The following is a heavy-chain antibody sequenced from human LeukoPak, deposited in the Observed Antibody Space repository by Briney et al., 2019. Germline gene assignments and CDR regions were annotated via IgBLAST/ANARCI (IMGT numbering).Heavy chain of an antibody. CDR1: GFTFSDYY. D-gene: IGHD3-3*01. CDR2: ISGSGGST. V-gene: IGHV3-23*01. Sequence: QPGGSLRLSCAASGFTFSDYYMSWIRQAPGKGLEWVSAISGSGGSTYYADSVKGRFTISRDNSKNTLYLQMNSLRAEDTAVYYCAKGEYDFLTYFDYWGQGTLVTVSS. CDR3: AKGEYDFLTYFDY. J-gene: IGHJ4*02.